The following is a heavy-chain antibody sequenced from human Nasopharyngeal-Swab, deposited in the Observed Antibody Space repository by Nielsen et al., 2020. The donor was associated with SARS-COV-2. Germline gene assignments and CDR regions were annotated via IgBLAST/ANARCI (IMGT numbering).Heavy chain of an antibody. V-gene: IGHV1-8*02. CDR2: MNPNSGNT. J-gene: IGHJ4*02. D-gene: IGHD3-10*01. Sequence: ASVKVSCKASGYTFTSYGINWVRQATGQGLEWMGRMNPNSGNTGYAQKFQGRVTMTRNTSISTAYMELSSLRSEDTAVYYCARDPYYYGSGSQRDFDYWGQGTLVTVSS. CDR1: GYTFTSYG. CDR3: ARDPYYYGSGSQRDFDY.